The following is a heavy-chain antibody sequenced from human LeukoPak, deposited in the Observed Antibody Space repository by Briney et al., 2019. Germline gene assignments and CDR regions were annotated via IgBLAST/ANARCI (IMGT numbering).Heavy chain of an antibody. CDR1: GYTFTDYY. D-gene: IGHD5-24*01. Sequence: ASVKVSCKASGYTFTDYYMHWVRQAPGQGLEWMGWLNPNSGDTNYAQKFQGRVSMTRDASISTAYMDLSDLRSDDTAVYYCARGRNIEMTTMSGGSDYWGQGTLVTVSS. J-gene: IGHJ4*02. CDR3: ARGRNIEMTTMSGGSDY. V-gene: IGHV1-2*02. CDR2: LNPNSGDT.